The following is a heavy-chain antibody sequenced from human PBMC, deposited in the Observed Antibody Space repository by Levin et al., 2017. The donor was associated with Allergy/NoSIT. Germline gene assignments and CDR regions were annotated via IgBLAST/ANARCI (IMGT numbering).Heavy chain of an antibody. V-gene: IGHV3-21*01. CDR1: GFTFSSYS. CDR2: ISASSSYK. J-gene: IGHJ4*02. D-gene: IGHD2-15*01. Sequence: MTGGSLRLSCAASGFTFSSYSMNWVRQAPGKGLEWVSSISASSSYKYYADSMKGRFTISRDNAKNSMDLEMNRLTPDDTAVYYGATANRAGSPDYWGQGSLVIVSS. CDR3: ATANRAGSPDY.